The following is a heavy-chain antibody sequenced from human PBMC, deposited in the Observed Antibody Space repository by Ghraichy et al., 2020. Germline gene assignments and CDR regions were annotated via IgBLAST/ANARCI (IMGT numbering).Heavy chain of an antibody. CDR2: ISSSGSTI. CDR1: GFTFSDYY. D-gene: IGHD3-22*01. J-gene: IGHJ4*02. Sequence: GESLNISCAASGFTFSDYYMSWIRQAPGKGLEWVSYISSSGSTIYYADSVKGRFTISRDNAKNSLYLQMNSLRAEDTAVYYCARDRGTVVVINYWGQGTLVTVSS. CDR3: ARDRGTVVVINY. V-gene: IGHV3-11*01.